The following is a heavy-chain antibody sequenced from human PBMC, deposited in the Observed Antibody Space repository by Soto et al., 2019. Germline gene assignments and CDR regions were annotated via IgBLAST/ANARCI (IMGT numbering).Heavy chain of an antibody. CDR1: GFTFSNYV. V-gene: IGHV3-23*01. CDR3: ANARGYSGYGPFDY. D-gene: IGHD5-12*01. Sequence: PGGSLRLSCAASGFTFSNYVMSWVRQAPGKGLEWVSAISGSGGSTYYADSVKGRFTISRDNSKNTLYLQMNSLRAEDTAVYYCANARGYSGYGPFDYWGQGTLVTVSS. CDR2: ISGSGGST. J-gene: IGHJ4*02.